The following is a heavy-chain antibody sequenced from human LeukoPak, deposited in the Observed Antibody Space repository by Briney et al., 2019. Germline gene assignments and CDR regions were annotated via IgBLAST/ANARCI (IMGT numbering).Heavy chain of an antibody. Sequence: PSETLSLTCTVSGGSISSYYWSWIRQPPGKGLEWIGYIYYSGSTNYNPSLKSRVTISVDTSKNQFSLKLSSVTAADTAVYYCARQDSGYYPVFDYWGQGTLVTVSS. CDR1: GGSISSYY. CDR2: IYYSGST. D-gene: IGHD3-3*01. V-gene: IGHV4-59*01. J-gene: IGHJ4*02. CDR3: ARQDSGYYPVFDY.